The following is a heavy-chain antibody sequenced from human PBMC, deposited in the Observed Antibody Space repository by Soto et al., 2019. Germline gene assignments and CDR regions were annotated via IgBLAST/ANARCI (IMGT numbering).Heavy chain of an antibody. CDR3: ARGRIWDIVVVPAAIGWFDP. J-gene: IGHJ5*02. CDR2: INHSGST. V-gene: IGHV4-34*01. Sequence: SETLSLTCAVYGGSFSGYYWXWIRQPPGKGLEWIGEINHSGSTNYNPSLKSRVTISVDTSKNQFSLKLSSVTAADTAVYYCARGRIWDIVVVPAAIGWFDPWGQGTLVTVSS. D-gene: IGHD2-2*01. CDR1: GGSFSGYY.